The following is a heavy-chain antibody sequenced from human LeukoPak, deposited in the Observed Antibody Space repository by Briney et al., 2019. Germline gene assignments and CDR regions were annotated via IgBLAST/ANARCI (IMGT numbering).Heavy chain of an antibody. D-gene: IGHD3-10*01. Sequence: GGSLRLSCTVSGFTFSNYAKNWVRQAPGQGLEWISTNTGSGVSTYYADSVKGRFTISRDNSKNTLYLQMNSLRAEDTAVYYCAKGSIWLGELLDYWGQGTLVTVSS. CDR3: AKGSIWLGELLDY. CDR2: NTGSGVST. CDR1: GFTFSNYA. V-gene: IGHV3-23*01. J-gene: IGHJ4*02.